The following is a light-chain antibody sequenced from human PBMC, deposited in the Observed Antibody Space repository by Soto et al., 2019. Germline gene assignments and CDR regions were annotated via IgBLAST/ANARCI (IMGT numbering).Light chain of an antibody. J-gene: IGKJ1*01. Sequence: EIVLTQSPDTLSLSPGEGATLSCRASQTVSSSFLAWYQQKAGQAPRLLIYGASSRATGIPDRFSGSGSGTDFTLTITRLEPEDFAVYYCQQYGSSPGTFGQGTKVEIK. CDR3: QQYGSSPGT. CDR2: GAS. V-gene: IGKV3-20*01. CDR1: QTVSSSF.